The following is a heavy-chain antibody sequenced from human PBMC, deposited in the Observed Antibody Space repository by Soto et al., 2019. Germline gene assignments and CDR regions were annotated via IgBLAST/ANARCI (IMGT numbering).Heavy chain of an antibody. J-gene: IGHJ6*02. CDR1: GYTFTSYG. V-gene: IGHV1-18*01. CDR2: ISAYNGNT. Sequence: ASVKVSCKAFGYTFTSYGISWVRQAPGQGLEWMGWISAYNGNTNFAQKLQGRVTMTTDTATNTAYMELRSLRSDDTAVYFCARDWSPAAVYYYGMDVWGQGTTVTVS. D-gene: IGHD2-2*01. CDR3: ARDWSPAAVYYYGMDV.